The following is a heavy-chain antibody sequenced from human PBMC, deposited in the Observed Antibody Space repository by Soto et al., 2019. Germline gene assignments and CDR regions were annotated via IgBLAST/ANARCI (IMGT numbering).Heavy chain of an antibody. V-gene: IGHV4-34*01. Sequence: SETLSLTCAVSGGSISSGGYSWTWIRQPPGTGLEWIGEINHSGSTNYNPSLKSRVTMSVDTSKNQFSLKLTSVTAADTAVYYCARDKITGLFDYWGQGTLVTVS. CDR1: GGSISSGGYS. CDR2: INHSGST. CDR3: ARDKITGLFDY. J-gene: IGHJ4*02. D-gene: IGHD2-8*02.